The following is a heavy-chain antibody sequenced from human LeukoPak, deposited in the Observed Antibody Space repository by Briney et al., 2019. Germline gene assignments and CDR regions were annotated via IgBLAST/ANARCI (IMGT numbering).Heavy chain of an antibody. Sequence: PSQTLSLTCTVSGGSISSGGYYWSWIRQHPGKGLEWIGYIYYSGSTYYNPSLKSRVTISVDTSKNQFFLKLSSVTAADTAVYYCARGERAMIVVAPNWFDPWGQGTLVTVSS. D-gene: IGHD3-22*01. CDR2: IYYSGST. CDR1: GGSISSGGYY. CDR3: ARGERAMIVVAPNWFDP. J-gene: IGHJ5*02. V-gene: IGHV4-31*03.